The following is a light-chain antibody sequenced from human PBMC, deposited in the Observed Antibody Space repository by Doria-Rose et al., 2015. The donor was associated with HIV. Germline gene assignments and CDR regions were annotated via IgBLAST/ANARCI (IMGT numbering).Light chain of an antibody. CDR3: QQYYSYPRA. J-gene: IGKJ5*01. Sequence: MTQSPSSFSASTGDRVTITCRASQGISSYSAWYQQKPGKAPNLLIYAASTLQSGVPSRFGGSGSGTDFTLTISCPQSEDFATYYCQQYYSYPRAFGQGTRLEIK. CDR1: QGISSY. V-gene: IGKV1-8*01. CDR2: AAS.